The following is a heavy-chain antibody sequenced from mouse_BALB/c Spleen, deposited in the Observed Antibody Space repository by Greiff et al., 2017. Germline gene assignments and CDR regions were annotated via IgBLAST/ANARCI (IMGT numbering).Heavy chain of an antibody. V-gene: IGHV5-12-1*01. CDR3: ARFYYYGSSYEGYAIDY. D-gene: IGHD1-1*01. CDR1: GFAFSSYD. CDR2: ISSGGGST. J-gene: IGHJ4*01. Sequence: EVQGVESGGGLVKPGGSLKLSCAASGFAFSSYDMYWVRQTPEKRLEWVAYISSGGGSTYYPDTVKGLFTISRDNAKNTLYLQMSSLKSEDTAMYYCARFYYYGSSYEGYAIDYWGQGTSVTVSS.